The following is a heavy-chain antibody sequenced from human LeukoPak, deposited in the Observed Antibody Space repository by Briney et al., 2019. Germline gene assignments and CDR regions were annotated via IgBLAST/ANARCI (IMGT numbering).Heavy chain of an antibody. Sequence: SETLSLTCAVYGGSFSGYYWSWIRQPPGKGLEWIGSIYHSGSTYYNPSLKSRVTISVDTSKNQFSLKLSSVTAADTAVYYCARDSINERRGYSGYDSWGFDPWGQGTLVTVSS. CDR1: GGSFSGYY. CDR2: IYHSGST. D-gene: IGHD5-12*01. CDR3: ARDSINERRGYSGYDSWGFDP. J-gene: IGHJ5*02. V-gene: IGHV4-34*01.